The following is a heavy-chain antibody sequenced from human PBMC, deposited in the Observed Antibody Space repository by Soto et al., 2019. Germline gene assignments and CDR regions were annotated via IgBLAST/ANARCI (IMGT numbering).Heavy chain of an antibody. J-gene: IGHJ6*02. CDR2: INPSGGST. CDR3: ARERQATIFGVVITGNAVKGYYYYGMDV. CDR1: GYTFTSYY. V-gene: IGHV1-46*01. Sequence: ASVKVSCKASGYTFTSYYMHWVRQAPGQGLEWMGIINPSGGSTSYAQKFQGRVTMTRDTSTSTFYMELSSLRSEDTAVYYCARERQATIFGVVITGNAVKGYYYYGMDVGG. D-gene: IGHD3-3*01.